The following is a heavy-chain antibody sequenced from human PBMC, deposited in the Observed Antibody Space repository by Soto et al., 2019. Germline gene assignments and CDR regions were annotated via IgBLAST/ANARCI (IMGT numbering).Heavy chain of an antibody. D-gene: IGHD2-15*01. Sequence: GGSLRLSCAASGFTFSSYSMNWVRQAPGKGLEWVSSISSSSSYIYYADSVKGRFTISRDNAKNSLYLQMNSLRAEDTAVYYCARDPGIVVVVAATPDYYGMDVWGQGTTVTVSS. V-gene: IGHV3-21*01. CDR1: GFTFSSYS. CDR2: ISSSSSYI. CDR3: ARDPGIVVVVAATPDYYGMDV. J-gene: IGHJ6*02.